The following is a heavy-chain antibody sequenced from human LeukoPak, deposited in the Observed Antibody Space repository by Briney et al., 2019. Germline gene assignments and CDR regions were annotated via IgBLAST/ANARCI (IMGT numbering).Heavy chain of an antibody. CDR2: IYSGGST. J-gene: IGHJ4*02. CDR1: GFIVSNSY. Sequence: GGSLRLSCAASGFIVSNSYMSWVRQAPGKGLEWVSVIYSGGSTFYADSVRGRFTISRDTSKNTVFLQMNSLRAEDTAVYYCARGEDIVVVVAASDYWGQGTLVTVSS. V-gene: IGHV3-53*01. D-gene: IGHD2-15*01. CDR3: ARGEDIVVVVAASDY.